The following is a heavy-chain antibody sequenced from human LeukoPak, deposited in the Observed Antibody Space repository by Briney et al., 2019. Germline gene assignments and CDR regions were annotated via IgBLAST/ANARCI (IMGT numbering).Heavy chain of an antibody. CDR2: INHSGST. CDR3: ARGGRRYSSGWYRGSYYGMDV. D-gene: IGHD6-19*01. J-gene: IGHJ6*02. V-gene: IGHV4-34*01. CDR1: GGSFSGYY. Sequence: SGTLSLTCAVYGGSFSGYYWSWIRQPPGKGLEWIGEINHSGSTNYNPSLKSRVTISVDTSKNQFSLKLSSVTAADTAVYYCARGGRRYSSGWYRGSYYGMDVWGQGTTVTVSS.